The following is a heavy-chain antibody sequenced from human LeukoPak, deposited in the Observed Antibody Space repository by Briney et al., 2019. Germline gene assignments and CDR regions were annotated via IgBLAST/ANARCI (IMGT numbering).Heavy chain of an antibody. CDR2: INHSGST. D-gene: IGHD6-19*01. CDR1: GGSFSGYY. J-gene: IGHJ6*04. Sequence: SETMSLTCAVYGGSFSGYYWSWIRQPPGKGLEWIGEINHSGSTNYNPSLKSRVTISVDTSKNQFSLKLSSVTAADTAVYYCASPAVAGIRGTYYYYGMDVWGKGTTVTVSS. CDR3: ASPAVAGIRGTYYYYGMDV. V-gene: IGHV4-34*01.